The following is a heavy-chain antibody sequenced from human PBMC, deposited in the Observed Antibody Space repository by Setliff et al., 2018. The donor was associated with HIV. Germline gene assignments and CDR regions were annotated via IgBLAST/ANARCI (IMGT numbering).Heavy chain of an antibody. CDR3: ARHRAYDYRYMDV. CDR2: VHYSGNT. J-gene: IGHJ6*03. CDR1: GDSISSSY. V-gene: IGHV4-59*08. Sequence: SETLSLTCSVSGDSISSSYWSWIRQPPGKGLECIGYVHYSGNTNYNPSLKSRVTMSVDMSKNQFSLKLSSVTAADAAVYYCARHRAYDYRYMDVWGIGTTVTVSS. D-gene: IGHD3-10*01.